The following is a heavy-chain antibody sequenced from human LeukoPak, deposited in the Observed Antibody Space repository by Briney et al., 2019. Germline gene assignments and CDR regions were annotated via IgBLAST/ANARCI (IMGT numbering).Heavy chain of an antibody. CDR1: GFTFSSYG. J-gene: IGHJ4*02. D-gene: IGHD1-26*01. CDR3: ARAPSGSYHFDY. CDR2: ITATSSST. V-gene: IGHV3-21*01. Sequence: PGGSLRLSCAASGFTFSSYGMSWVRQAPGKGLEWVSAITATSSSTHDADSVKGRFTISRDNAKNSLYLQMNSLRAEDTAVYYCARAPSGSYHFDYWGQGTLVTVSS.